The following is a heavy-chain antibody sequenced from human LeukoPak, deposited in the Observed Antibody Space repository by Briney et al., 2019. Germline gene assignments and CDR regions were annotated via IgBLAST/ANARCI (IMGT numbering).Heavy chain of an antibody. Sequence: GASVTVSFKASGYTFTGYYMHWVRQAPGQGREWMGWINPNSGGTSYAQKFQGRATMTRDTSISTAYMELSRLRSDDTAVYYCARETGGYGSSSLGYWGQGTLVTVSS. CDR1: GYTFTGYY. CDR2: INPNSGGT. V-gene: IGHV1-2*02. D-gene: IGHD5-12*01. CDR3: ARETGGYGSSSLGY. J-gene: IGHJ4*02.